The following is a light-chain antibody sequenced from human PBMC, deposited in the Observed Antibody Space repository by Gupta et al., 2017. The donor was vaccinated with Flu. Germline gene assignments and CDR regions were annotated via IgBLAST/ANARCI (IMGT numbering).Light chain of an antibody. CDR2: DVV. CDR3: CSYSGSYTGV. Sequence: QSALTQPRSVSGSPGQSVPISCTGTSSDIGGYNYVSWYQHHPGKAPKLMIYDVVKRPSGVPDRFSGSKSGNTASLTISGLQAEDEADYYCCSYSGSYTGVFGTGTKVTVL. V-gene: IGLV2-11*01. CDR1: SSDIGGYNY. J-gene: IGLJ1*01.